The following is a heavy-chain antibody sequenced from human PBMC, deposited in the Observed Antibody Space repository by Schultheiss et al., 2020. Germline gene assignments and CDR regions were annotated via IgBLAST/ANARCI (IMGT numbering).Heavy chain of an antibody. Sequence: GESLKISCAASGFTFSSYAMSWVRQAPGKGLEWVSAISGSGGSTYYADSVKGRFTISRDNSKNTLYLQMNSLRAEDTAVYYCARDLTPVDYGDYGYPNYGMDVWGQGTTVTVSS. D-gene: IGHD4-17*01. V-gene: IGHV3-23*01. CDR2: ISGSGGST. CDR3: ARDLTPVDYGDYGYPNYGMDV. CDR1: GFTFSSYA. J-gene: IGHJ6*02.